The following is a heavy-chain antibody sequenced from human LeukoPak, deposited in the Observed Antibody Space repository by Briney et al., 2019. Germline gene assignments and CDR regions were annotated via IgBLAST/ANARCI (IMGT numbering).Heavy chain of an antibody. Sequence: GGSLRLSCAASGFTFSSYAMSWVRQAPGKGLEWVSAISGSGGSTYYADSVKGRFTISRDNSKNTLHLQMNSLRAEDTAIYYCAKLTSASGAYGVDVWGQGTTVTVSS. CDR1: GFTFSSYA. D-gene: IGHD3-10*01. V-gene: IGHV3-23*01. CDR2: ISGSGGST. CDR3: AKLTSASGAYGVDV. J-gene: IGHJ6*02.